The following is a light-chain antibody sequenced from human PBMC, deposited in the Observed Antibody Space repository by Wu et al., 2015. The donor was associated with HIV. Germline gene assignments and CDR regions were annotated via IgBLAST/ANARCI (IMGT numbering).Light chain of an antibody. Sequence: DIVLTQSPATLSLSPGGRATLSCRASQRVSTFVAWYQHRPGQAPRLVIYGASNRATGIPARFSGSGSETDFTLTISSLEPEDFAVYYCQQRSNWPYTFGQGTK. CDR2: GAS. CDR3: QQRSNWPYT. CDR1: QRVSTF. J-gene: IGKJ2*01. V-gene: IGKV3-11*01.